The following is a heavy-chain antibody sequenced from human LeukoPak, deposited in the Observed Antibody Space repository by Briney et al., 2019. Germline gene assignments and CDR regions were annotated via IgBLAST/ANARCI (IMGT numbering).Heavy chain of an antibody. CDR1: GYTFTSYG. J-gene: IGHJ6*03. V-gene: IGHV1-18*01. CDR2: ISAYNGNT. D-gene: IGHD6-19*01. Sequence: GASVKVSCKPSGYTFTSYGISWLRQAPGQGLEWMGWISAYNGNTNYAQKFQGRVTMTRDTSISTAYMELSRLRSDDTAVYSCARDNGGQWLNYYMDVWGKGTTVTVSS. CDR3: ARDNGGQWLNYYMDV.